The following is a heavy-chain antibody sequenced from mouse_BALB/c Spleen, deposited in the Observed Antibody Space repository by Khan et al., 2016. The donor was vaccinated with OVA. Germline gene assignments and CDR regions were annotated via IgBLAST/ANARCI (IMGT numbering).Heavy chain of an antibody. CDR3: TRDRIDY. CDR1: GYTFTTYW. V-gene: IGHV1-7*01. J-gene: IGHJ2*01. Sequence: QIQLVQSGAELAKPGAPVKMSCKASGYTFTTYWMHWVKQRPGQGLEWIGYINPTSGYTDYNEKFKDRATLSADKSSSTAYMQLSSLTSEDSAVYYCTRDRIDYWGQGTTLTVSS. CDR2: INPTSGYT.